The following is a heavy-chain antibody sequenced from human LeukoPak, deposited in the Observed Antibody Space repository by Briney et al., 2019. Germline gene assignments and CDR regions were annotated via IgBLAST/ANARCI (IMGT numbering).Heavy chain of an antibody. V-gene: IGHV4-59*08. CDR3: ARRGYSYGVYYYMDV. Sequence: SETLSLTCIVSGGSISSYYWSWIRQPPGKGLEWIGYIYYSGSTNYNPSLKSRVTISVDTSKNQFSLKLSSVTAADTAVYYCARRGYSYGVYYYMDVWGKGTTVTVSS. J-gene: IGHJ6*03. CDR2: IYYSGST. CDR1: GGSISSYY. D-gene: IGHD5-18*01.